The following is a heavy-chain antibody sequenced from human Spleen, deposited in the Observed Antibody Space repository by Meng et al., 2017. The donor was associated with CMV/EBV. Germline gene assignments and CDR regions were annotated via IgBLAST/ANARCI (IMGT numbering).Heavy chain of an antibody. V-gene: IGHV1-2*02. CDR2: IKPNNGGT. D-gene: IGHD1-1*01. CDR1: GHSFTGYY. Sequence: ASVKVSCKASGHSFTGYYIHWVRQAPGQGLEWMGWIKPNNGGTDYAQKFQGRVTMTRDTSISTAYMELSSLRSDDTAVYYYARGKLEPLDYWGQGTLVTVSS. J-gene: IGHJ4*02. CDR3: ARGKLEPLDY.